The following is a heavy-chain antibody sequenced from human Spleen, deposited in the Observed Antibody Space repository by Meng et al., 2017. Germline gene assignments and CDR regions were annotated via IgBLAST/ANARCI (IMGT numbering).Heavy chain of an antibody. CDR1: GYTFTSYY. Sequence: ASVKVSCKASGYTFTSYYMHWVRQAPGQGLEWMGWMNPNSGNTGYAQKFQGRVTITRNTSISTAYMELSSLRSEDTAVYYCATSLSSSWYGGWDYWGQGTLVTVSS. D-gene: IGHD6-13*01. V-gene: IGHV1-8*03. CDR3: ATSLSSSWYGGWDY. CDR2: MNPNSGNT. J-gene: IGHJ4*02.